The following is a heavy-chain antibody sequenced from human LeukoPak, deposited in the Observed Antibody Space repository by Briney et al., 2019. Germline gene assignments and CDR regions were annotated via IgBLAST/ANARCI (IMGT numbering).Heavy chain of an antibody. CDR2: ISWNSGSI. CDR1: GFTFDDYA. J-gene: IGHJ4*02. D-gene: IGHD3-22*01. V-gene: IGHV3-9*01. Sequence: QPGRSLRLSCAASGFTFDDYAMHWVRQAPGKGLEWVSGISWNSGSIGYADSVKGRFTISRDNAKNSLYLQMNSLRAEDTALYYCAKLMSSGYIGDYWGQGTLVTVSS. CDR3: AKLMSSGYIGDY.